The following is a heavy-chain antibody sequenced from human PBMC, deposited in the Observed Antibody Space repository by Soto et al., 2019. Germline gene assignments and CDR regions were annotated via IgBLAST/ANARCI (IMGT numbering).Heavy chain of an antibody. Sequence: GESLKISITGFGYTFTPLWISRVRQMPGRGLEWMGRIDPRDSYTKYSPSFEGHVTIAADKATRTAYLQWGSLKASDNSLYYCARLYCSSSTCDSWFDPWGQGTLVTVSS. CDR2: IDPRDSYT. J-gene: IGHJ5*02. CDR1: GYTFTPLW. V-gene: IGHV5-10-1*01. D-gene: IGHD2-2*01. CDR3: ARLYCSSSTCDSWFDP.